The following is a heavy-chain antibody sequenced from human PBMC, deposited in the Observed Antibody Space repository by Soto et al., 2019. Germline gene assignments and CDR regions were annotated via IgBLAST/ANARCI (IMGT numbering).Heavy chain of an antibody. CDR1: GYTFTSYG. Sequence: ASVKVSCKASGYTFTSYGISWVRQAPGQGLEWMGWISAYNGNTNYAQKLQGRVTMTTDTSTSTAYMELRSLRSDDTAVYYCAREVPYSSSWYSQYYGMDVWGQGTTVTGSS. D-gene: IGHD6-13*01. CDR3: AREVPYSSSWYSQYYGMDV. V-gene: IGHV1-18*01. J-gene: IGHJ6*02. CDR2: ISAYNGNT.